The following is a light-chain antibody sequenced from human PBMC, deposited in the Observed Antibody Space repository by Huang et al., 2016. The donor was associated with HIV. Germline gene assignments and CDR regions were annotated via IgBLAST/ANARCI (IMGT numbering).Light chain of an antibody. CDR1: QSVGSY. Sequence: PGGTGTISCKASQSVGSYVAWYQQRPGQSPRLLLYDTSNRAAGSQSRFSGSGSGTDFTLTISGLESEDLGVFYCQQRSTWPLTFGGGTKLA. J-gene: IGKJ4*01. CDR3: QQRSTWPLT. V-gene: IGKV3-11*01. CDR2: DTS.